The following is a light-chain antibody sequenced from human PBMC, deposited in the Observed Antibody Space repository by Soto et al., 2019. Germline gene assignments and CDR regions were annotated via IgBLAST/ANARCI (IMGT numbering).Light chain of an antibody. CDR3: MQALQTPLT. V-gene: IGKV2-28*01. CDR1: QSLLHSNGYNY. Sequence: DIVMTQSPLSLPVTPGEPASISCRSSQSLLHSNGYNYLDWYLQKPGQSPQLLIYLGSNRASGVPERFSGSGSGTDFTLKISRVEAEDVGVYYCMQALQTPLTFGGGTKVEI. J-gene: IGKJ4*01. CDR2: LGS.